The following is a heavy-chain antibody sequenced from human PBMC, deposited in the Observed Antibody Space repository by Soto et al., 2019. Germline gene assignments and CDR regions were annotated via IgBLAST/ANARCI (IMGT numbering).Heavy chain of an antibody. D-gene: IGHD2-2*01. Sequence: PGESLKISCKGSGYSFTSYWISWVRQMPGKGLEWMGRIDPSDSYTNYSPSFQGHVAISADKSISTAYLQWSSLKASDTAMYYCARQAEDIVVVPAAGGGYYYYGMDVWGQGTTVTV. J-gene: IGHJ6*02. CDR1: GYSFTSYW. CDR3: ARQAEDIVVVPAAGGGYYYYGMDV. V-gene: IGHV5-10-1*01. CDR2: IDPSDSYT.